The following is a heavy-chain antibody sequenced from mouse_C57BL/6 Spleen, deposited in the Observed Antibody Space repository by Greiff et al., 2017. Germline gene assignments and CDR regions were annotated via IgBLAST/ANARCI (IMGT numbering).Heavy chain of an antibody. D-gene: IGHD1-1*01. J-gene: IGHJ2*01. V-gene: IGHV1-9*01. Sequence: VQLVESGAELMKPGASVKLSCKATGYTFTGYWIEWVKQRPGHGLEWIGKILPGSGRTNYNEKFQGKATFTADTSSHTAYMPLRSLTTEDSAIYYCARGVYGDGASWGQGTTLTVSS. CDR3: ARGVYGDGAS. CDR2: ILPGSGRT. CDR1: GYTFTGYW.